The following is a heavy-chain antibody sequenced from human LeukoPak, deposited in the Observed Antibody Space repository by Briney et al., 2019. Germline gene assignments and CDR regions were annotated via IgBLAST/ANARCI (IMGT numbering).Heavy chain of an antibody. V-gene: IGHV1-69*01. CDR3: AREKVIAVAGTGLRYYYYGMDV. J-gene: IGHJ6*02. Sequence: ASVKVSCKASGGTFSSYAISWVRQAPGQGLEWMGGIIPIFGTANYAQKFQGRVTITADESTSTAYMELSSLRSEDTAVYYCAREKVIAVAGTGLRYYYYGMDVWGQGTTVIVSS. CDR1: GGTFSSYA. D-gene: IGHD6-19*01. CDR2: IIPIFGTA.